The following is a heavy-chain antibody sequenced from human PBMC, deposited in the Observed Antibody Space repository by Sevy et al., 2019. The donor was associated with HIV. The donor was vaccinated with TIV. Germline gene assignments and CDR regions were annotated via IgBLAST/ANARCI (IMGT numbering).Heavy chain of an antibody. J-gene: IGHJ6*02. CDR1: GFTFSSYS. Sequence: GGSLRLSCAASGFTFSSYSMNWVRQAPGKGLEWASYISGSSTTIYYADSVKGRFTITTDNAKNSLYLQMNSLRADDTAVYYYAREGRYSDQGMDVWGQGTTVTVSS. V-gene: IGHV3-48*01. CDR3: AREGRYSDQGMDV. D-gene: IGHD3-10*01. CDR2: ISGSSTTI.